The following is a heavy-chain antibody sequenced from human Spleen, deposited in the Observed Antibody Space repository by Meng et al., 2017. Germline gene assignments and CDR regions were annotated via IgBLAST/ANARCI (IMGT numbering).Heavy chain of an antibody. CDR3: VHSTDNYDSTGYYSFDY. D-gene: IGHD3-22*01. J-gene: IGHJ4*02. Sequence: SGPTLVKPTQTLTLTCTFSGFSLSTSGVGVGWIRQPPGKALEWLALIYWNDDKRYSPSLKSRLTITMDTSKNQVVLRMTNMDPVDTATYYCVHSTDNYDSTGYYSFDYWGQGTLVTSPQ. V-gene: IGHV2-5*01. CDR2: IYWNDDK. CDR1: GFSLSTSGVG.